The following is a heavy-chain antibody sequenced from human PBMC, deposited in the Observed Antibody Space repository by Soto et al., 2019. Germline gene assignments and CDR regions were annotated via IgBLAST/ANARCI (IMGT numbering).Heavy chain of an antibody. J-gene: IGHJ3*01. V-gene: IGHV3-66*01. CDR3: FFD. CDR2: IYRDGSR. CDR1: GFTVSRNH. Sequence: GRSLRLCCAASGFTVSRNHMSWVRHAPGNGLEWVSVIYRDGSRYYADSVKARFTISRDISRNTLFLQMDSLRVEDTAMYFCFFD.